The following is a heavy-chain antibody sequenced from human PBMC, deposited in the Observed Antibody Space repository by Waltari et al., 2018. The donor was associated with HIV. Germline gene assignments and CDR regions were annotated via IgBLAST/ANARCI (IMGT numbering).Heavy chain of an antibody. D-gene: IGHD3-3*01. J-gene: IGHJ6*02. Sequence: EVQLVESGGGLVKPGGSLRLSCAASGFTFSSYSMNWVRQAPGKGLDGVSSISSSSSYIYYADSVKGRFTISRDNAKNSLYLQMNSLRAEDTAVYYCARDYDFWSGYHYGMDVWGQGTTVTVSS. V-gene: IGHV3-21*01. CDR3: ARDYDFWSGYHYGMDV. CDR2: ISSSSSYI. CDR1: GFTFSSYS.